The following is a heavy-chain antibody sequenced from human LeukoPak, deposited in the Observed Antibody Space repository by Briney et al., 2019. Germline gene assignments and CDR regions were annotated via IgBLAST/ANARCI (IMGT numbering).Heavy chain of an antibody. Sequence: PSETLSLTCTVSGGSISGYYWGWIRQPPGKGLEYIGNVYYTGSTNYNPSLQRRVTMSVDTSKNQFSLKLTSVTAADTAVYYCARKISAAGSRWFDPWGQGTLVTVSS. J-gene: IGHJ5*02. CDR2: VYYTGST. CDR3: ARKISAAGSRWFDP. V-gene: IGHV4-59*12. D-gene: IGHD6-13*01. CDR1: GGSISGYY.